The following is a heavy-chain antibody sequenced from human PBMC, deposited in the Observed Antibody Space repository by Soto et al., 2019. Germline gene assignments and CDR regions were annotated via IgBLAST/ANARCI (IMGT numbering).Heavy chain of an antibody. J-gene: IGHJ4*02. Sequence: GASVKVSCKASGYTFTGYYMHWVRQAPGQGLEWMGWINPNSGGTNYAQKFQGWVTMTRDTSISTAYMELSRLRSDDTAVYYCARADHSGYGNFAYWGQGTLVTVSS. CDR3: ARADHSGYGNFAY. V-gene: IGHV1-2*04. CDR1: GYTFTGYY. D-gene: IGHD5-12*01. CDR2: INPNSGGT.